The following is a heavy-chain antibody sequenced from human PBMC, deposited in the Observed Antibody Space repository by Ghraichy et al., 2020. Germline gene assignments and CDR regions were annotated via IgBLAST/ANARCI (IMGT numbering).Heavy chain of an antibody. J-gene: IGHJ4*02. CDR3: ARESVTAMVIDY. V-gene: IGHV4-34*01. CDR1: GGSFSGYY. CDR2: INHSGST. Sequence: SETLSLTCAVYGGSFSGYYWSWIRQPPGKGLEWIGEINHSGSTNYNPSLKSRVTISVDTSKNQFSLKLSPVTAADTAVYYCARESVTAMVIDYWGQGTLVTVSS. D-gene: IGHD5-18*01.